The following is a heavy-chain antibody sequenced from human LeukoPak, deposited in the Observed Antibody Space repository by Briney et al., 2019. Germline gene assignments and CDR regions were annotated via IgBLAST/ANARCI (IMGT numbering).Heavy chain of an antibody. V-gene: IGHV4-4*07. Sequence: SETLSLTCTVSGGSISSYYWSWIRQPAGKGLEWIGRIYISGSGSTNYNPSLKSRVTMSVDTSKNQFSLNLSSVTAADTAVYYCAREGRYSSGYAFDIWGQGTMVTVSS. CDR2: IYISGSGST. J-gene: IGHJ3*02. CDR1: GGSISSYY. CDR3: AREGRYSSGYAFDI. D-gene: IGHD6-19*01.